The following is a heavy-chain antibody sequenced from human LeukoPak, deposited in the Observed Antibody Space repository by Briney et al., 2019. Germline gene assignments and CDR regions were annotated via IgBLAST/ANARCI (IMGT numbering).Heavy chain of an antibody. V-gene: IGHV3-23*01. CDR1: GFTFSSYA. Sequence: GGSLRLSCAASGFTFSSYAMSWVRQAPGKGLEWASAISGSGGSTYYADSVKGRFTISRDNSKNTLYLQMNSLRAEDTAVYYCAKDVGSSGLLDYWGQGTLVTVSS. D-gene: IGHD6-19*01. CDR2: ISGSGGST. CDR3: AKDVGSSGLLDY. J-gene: IGHJ4*02.